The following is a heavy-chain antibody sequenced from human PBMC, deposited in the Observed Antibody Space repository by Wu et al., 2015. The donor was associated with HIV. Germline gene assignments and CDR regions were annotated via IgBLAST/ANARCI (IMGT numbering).Heavy chain of an antibody. CDR1: GGTFSSYA. J-gene: IGHJ3*02. Sequence: QVQLVQSGAEVKKPGSSVKVSCKASGGTFSSYAISWVRQAPGQGHEWMGGIIPIFGTANYAQKFQGRVTITTDESTSTAYMELSSLRSEDTAVYYCAREGPSSYDSTLGAFDIWGQGTMVTVST. CDR3: AREGPSSYDSTLGAFDI. D-gene: IGHD3-22*01. V-gene: IGHV1-69*05. CDR2: IIPIFGTA.